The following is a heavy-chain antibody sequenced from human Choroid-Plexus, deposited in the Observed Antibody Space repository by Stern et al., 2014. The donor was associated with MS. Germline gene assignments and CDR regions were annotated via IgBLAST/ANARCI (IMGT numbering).Heavy chain of an antibody. Sequence: VQLVESGGGVVQPGRPLRLSCAASGFTFGSCAMHWVRQAPGKGLEWVAGVSYDGSNKYYADSVKGRFTVSRDNSQNTLYMQMSSLRAEDTAVYYCAKDRQYLTYFFDHWGQGSLVTVCS. CDR2: VSYDGSNK. D-gene: IGHD2-8*01. CDR1: GFTFGSCA. CDR3: AKDRQYLTYFFDH. V-gene: IGHV3-30*18. J-gene: IGHJ5*02.